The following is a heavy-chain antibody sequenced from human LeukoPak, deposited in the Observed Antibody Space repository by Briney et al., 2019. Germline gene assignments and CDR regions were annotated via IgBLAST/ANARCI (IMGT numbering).Heavy chain of an antibody. CDR3: ATEAGARRLLDH. CDR2: IYHSGS. D-gene: IGHD6-19*01. CDR1: GDSIISGNW. J-gene: IGHJ4*02. V-gene: IGHV4/OR15-8*01. Sequence: PSETLSLISSVSGDSIISGNWMHWVRQPPGKGLEWIGEIYHSGSNYNPSLKSRVTISVDKSKNQFSLRLSSLTVADTAVYYCATEAGARRLLDHWGQGTLVTVSS.